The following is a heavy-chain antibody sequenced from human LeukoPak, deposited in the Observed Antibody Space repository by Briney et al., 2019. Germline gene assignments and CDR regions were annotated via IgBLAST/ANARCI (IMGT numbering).Heavy chain of an antibody. Sequence: GASVKVSCKVSGHTLSGLSIHWVRQAPGKGLEWLGGFDPEEGETIYAQNFQGRVIMTEDTSTDTSYMDLSSLRSEDTAIYYCARDGDTSMVTGDYWGQGTLVTVSS. D-gene: IGHD5-18*01. CDR3: ARDGDTSMVTGDY. CDR2: FDPEEGET. CDR1: GHTLSGLS. V-gene: IGHV1-24*01. J-gene: IGHJ4*02.